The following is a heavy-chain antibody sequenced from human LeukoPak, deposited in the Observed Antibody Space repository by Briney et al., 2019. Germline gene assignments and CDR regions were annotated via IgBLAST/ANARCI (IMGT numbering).Heavy chain of an antibody. V-gene: IGHV4-39*07. CDR1: GGSISSSSDY. J-gene: IGHJ5*02. CDR3: AKRGYSSSWSS. Sequence: SETLSLTCTVSGGSISSSSDYWAWIRQPPGKGLEWIGTIYYSGTYYNPSLKSRVTISVDTSKNQFSLRLTFVTAADTAVYFCAKRGYSSSWSSWGQGTLVTVSS. CDR2: IYYSGT. D-gene: IGHD6-13*01.